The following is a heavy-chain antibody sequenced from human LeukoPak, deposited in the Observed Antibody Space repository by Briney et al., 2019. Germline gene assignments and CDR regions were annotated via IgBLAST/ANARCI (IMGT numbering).Heavy chain of an antibody. Sequence: GGSLRLSCAASGFTFSSYAMSWVRQAPGKGLEWVSAISGSGGSTYYADSVKSRFTISRDNSKNTLYLQMNSLRAEDTAVYYCATHDYLNWFDPWGQGTLVTVSS. CDR2: ISGSGGST. D-gene: IGHD4-11*01. J-gene: IGHJ5*02. V-gene: IGHV3-23*01. CDR3: ATHDYLNWFDP. CDR1: GFTFSSYA.